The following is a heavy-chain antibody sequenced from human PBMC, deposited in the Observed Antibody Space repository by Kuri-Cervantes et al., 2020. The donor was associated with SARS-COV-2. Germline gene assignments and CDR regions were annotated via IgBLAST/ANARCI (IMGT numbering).Heavy chain of an antibody. CDR3: ATGWSLAI. V-gene: IGHV3-30-3*01. CDR1: GFTLSSYA. D-gene: IGHD2-8*01. CDR2: ISYDGNTT. Sequence: GGSLRLSCAASGFTLSSYAIHWVRQAPGKWLEWVAFISYDGNTTYYADSVKGRFTISRDNSRNSLFLQMNSLRAEDTAVYYCATGWSLAIWGQGTLVTVSS. J-gene: IGHJ4*02.